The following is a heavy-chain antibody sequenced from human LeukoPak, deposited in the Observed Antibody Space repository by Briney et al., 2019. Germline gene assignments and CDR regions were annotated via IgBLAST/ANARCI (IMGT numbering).Heavy chain of an antibody. V-gene: IGHV3-9*01. CDR3: AAARWTYGGFDY. Sequence: GGSLRLSCAASGFTFDDYAMHWVRQAPGKGLEWVSGISWNSGNIGYADSVKGRFTISRDNAKNSLYLQMNSLRAEDTALYYCAAARWTYGGFDYWGQGTLVTVSS. CDR1: GFTFDDYA. J-gene: IGHJ4*02. CDR2: ISWNSGNI. D-gene: IGHD3-16*01.